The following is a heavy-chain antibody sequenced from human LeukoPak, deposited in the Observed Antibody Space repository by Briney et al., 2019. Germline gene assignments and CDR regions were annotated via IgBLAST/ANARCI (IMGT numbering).Heavy chain of an antibody. J-gene: IGHJ5*02. CDR2: ISGSGDST. V-gene: IGHV3-23*01. D-gene: IGHD6-13*01. CDR1: GFTFSVYA. CDR3: VKDYSSSPRWFDP. Sequence: GGSLRLSCAASGFTFSVYAMNWVRQAPGKGLEWVSAISGSGDSTYYADSVKGRFTISRDNSKNTLYLQMNSLRAEDTAVYYCVKDYSSSPRWFDPWGQGTLVTVSS.